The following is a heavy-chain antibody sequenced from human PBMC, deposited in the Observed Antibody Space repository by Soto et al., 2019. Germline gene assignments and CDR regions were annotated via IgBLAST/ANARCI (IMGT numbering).Heavy chain of an antibody. Sequence: SETLSLTCTVSGGSISSHYWSWIRQTPGKGLEWIGNIYHRRSTNYNPSLTSRVTISIDTPKNQFSLELTSVTAADTAVYFCARTAYDSSGYTVEFDYWGQGTLVTVSS. CDR2: IYHRRST. CDR3: ARTAYDSSGYTVEFDY. CDR1: GGSISSHY. V-gene: IGHV4-59*11. D-gene: IGHD3-22*01. J-gene: IGHJ4*02.